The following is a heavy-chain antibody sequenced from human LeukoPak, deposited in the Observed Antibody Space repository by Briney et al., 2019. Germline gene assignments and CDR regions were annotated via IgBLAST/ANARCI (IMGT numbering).Heavy chain of an antibody. CDR1: GYTFTNYY. D-gene: IGHD5-18*01. Sequence: ASVKVSCKASGYTFTNYYMHWVRQAPGQGLEWMGIINPSGGGTTYAQRFQGGVTMTRDTSTSTLYMELSSLTSEDTAVYYCASGGYVDTSMVTYFDYWGQGTLVTASS. CDR3: ASGGYVDTSMVTYFDY. J-gene: IGHJ4*02. CDR2: INPSGGGT. V-gene: IGHV1-46*01.